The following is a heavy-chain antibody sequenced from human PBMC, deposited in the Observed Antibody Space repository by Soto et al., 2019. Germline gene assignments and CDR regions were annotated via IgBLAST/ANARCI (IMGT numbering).Heavy chain of an antibody. CDR1: GLSLSTGGVG. Sequence: QITLKESGPTLVKPTQTLTLTCTFSGLSLSTGGVGVGWIRQPPGKALEWLAHSYWDDDQRYSPSLRSRLTIPRDNSKNQVVLTMNNMDPVDTATYYCAHRRRNYGMDVWGQGTMVTVSS. CDR3: AHRRRNYGMDV. J-gene: IGHJ6*02. CDR2: SYWDDDQ. V-gene: IGHV2-5*02.